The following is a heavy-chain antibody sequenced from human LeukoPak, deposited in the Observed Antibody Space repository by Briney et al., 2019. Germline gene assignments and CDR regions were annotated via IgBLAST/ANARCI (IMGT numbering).Heavy chain of an antibody. CDR2: IYSGGST. CDR3: AKPSIAARPGVEPVDY. J-gene: IGHJ4*02. V-gene: IGHV3-53*01. CDR1: GFTVSSNY. Sequence: GGSLRLSCAASGFTVSSNYMSWVRQAPGKGLEWVSVIYSGGSTYYADSVKGRFTISRDNSKNTLYLQMNSLRAEDTAVYYCAKPSIAARPGVEPVDYWGQGTLVTVSS. D-gene: IGHD6-6*01.